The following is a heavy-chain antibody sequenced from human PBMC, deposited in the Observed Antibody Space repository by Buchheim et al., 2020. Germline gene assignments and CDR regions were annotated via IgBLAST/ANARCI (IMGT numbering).Heavy chain of an antibody. CDR3: ARDREGGLQLVQGSTLFDY. J-gene: IGHJ4*02. CDR2: INPSGGST. V-gene: IGHV1-46*01. D-gene: IGHD4-11*01. Sequence: QVQLVQSGAEVKKPGASVKVSCKASGYTFTSYYMHWVRQAPGQGLEWMGIINPSGGSTSYAQKFQGRVTMTRDTSTSTVYMELSSLRSEDTAVYYCARDREGGLQLVQGSTLFDYWGQGTL. CDR1: GYTFTSYY.